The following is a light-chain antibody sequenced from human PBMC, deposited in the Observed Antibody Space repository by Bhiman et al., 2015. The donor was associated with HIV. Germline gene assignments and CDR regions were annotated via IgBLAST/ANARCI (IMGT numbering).Light chain of an antibody. CDR3: SSYASSGPSHVI. Sequence: QSALTQPASVSGSPGQSISISCTGTTSDVGNSNYVSWYQQHPGKAPKLIIYDVTKRPSGVSNRFSGSKSGNTASLTISELQAEDEADYYCSSYASSGPSHVIFGGGTKLTVL. CDR1: TSDVGNSNY. J-gene: IGLJ2*01. CDR2: DVT. V-gene: IGLV2-14*03.